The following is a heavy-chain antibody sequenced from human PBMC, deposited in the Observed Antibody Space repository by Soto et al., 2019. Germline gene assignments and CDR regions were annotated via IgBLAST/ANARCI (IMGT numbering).Heavy chain of an antibody. Sequence: PSETLSLTCTVSGGSISSGDYYWSWIRQPPGKGLEWIGYIYYSGSTYYNPSLKSRVTISVDTSKNQFSLKLSSVTAADTAVYYCARAFWELRPRYFDYWGQGTLVTVSS. CDR1: GGSISSGDYY. CDR2: IYYSGST. V-gene: IGHV4-30-4*01. D-gene: IGHD1-26*01. J-gene: IGHJ4*02. CDR3: ARAFWELRPRYFDY.